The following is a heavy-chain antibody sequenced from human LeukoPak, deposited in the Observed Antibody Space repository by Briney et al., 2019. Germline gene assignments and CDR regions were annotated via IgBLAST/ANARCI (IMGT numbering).Heavy chain of an antibody. CDR3: TRDLKYWVKAVAARVPFDY. CDR2: ISGCNGDT. Sequence: GASVKVSCKASGYTFTSYGISWVRQAPGQGLEWMGWISGCNGDTKYAQKLQGRVTMTTDSSTSTAYMELRSLRSDDTAVYYCTRDLKYWVKAVAARVPFDYWGQGTLVTVSS. V-gene: IGHV1-18*01. J-gene: IGHJ4*02. D-gene: IGHD6-19*01. CDR1: GYTFTSYG.